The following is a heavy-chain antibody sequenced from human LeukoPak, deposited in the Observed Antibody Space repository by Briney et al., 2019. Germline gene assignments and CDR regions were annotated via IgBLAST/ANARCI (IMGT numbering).Heavy chain of an antibody. Sequence: PSETLSLTCTVSGGSISNGGYYWSWIRRHPGKGLEWIGYIYYNGSTYYNPSLKSRVTISVDTSKNQFSLKLSSVTAADTAVYYCARAYYYDSSGHLDYWGQGTLVTVSS. CDR3: ARAYYYDSSGHLDY. D-gene: IGHD3-22*01. V-gene: IGHV4-31*03. CDR1: GGSISNGGYY. CDR2: IYYNGST. J-gene: IGHJ4*02.